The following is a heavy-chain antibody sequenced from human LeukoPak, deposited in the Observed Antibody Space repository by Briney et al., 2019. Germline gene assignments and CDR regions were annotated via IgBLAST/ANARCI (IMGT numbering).Heavy chain of an antibody. CDR2: ISAYNGNT. Sequence: ASVNVSCKASGYTFTSYGISWVLQAPGQGLEWMGWISAYNGNTNYAQKLQGRVTMTTDTSTSTAYMELSRLRSDDTAVYYCVRDKSGTMAGKWWFDPWGQGTLVTVAS. J-gene: IGHJ5*02. CDR3: VRDKSGTMAGKWWFDP. V-gene: IGHV1-18*01. D-gene: IGHD4/OR15-4a*01. CDR1: GYTFTSYG.